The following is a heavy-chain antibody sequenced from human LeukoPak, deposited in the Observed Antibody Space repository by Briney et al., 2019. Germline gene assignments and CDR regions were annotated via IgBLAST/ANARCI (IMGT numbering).Heavy chain of an antibody. Sequence: ASVKVSCKASGYTFTAYYMHWVRQAPGQGLEWMGWINPNSGDSNSAQKFQVRVTMTRDSSISTVYMELSRLSSDDTAVYYCARVTGKNWGTYWGQGTLVTVSS. CDR1: GYTFTAYY. V-gene: IGHV1-2*02. D-gene: IGHD7-27*01. CDR3: ARVTGKNWGTY. CDR2: INPNSGDS. J-gene: IGHJ4*02.